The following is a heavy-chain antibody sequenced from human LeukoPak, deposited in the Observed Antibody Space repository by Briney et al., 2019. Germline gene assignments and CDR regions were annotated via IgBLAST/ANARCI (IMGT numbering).Heavy chain of an antibody. V-gene: IGHV1-18*04. Sequence: ASVKVSCKASGYTFTGYYMHWVRQAPGQGLEWMGWISAYDGNTKYAQKFQGRVTLTTDTSTSTASMELRSLRSDDTAVYYCAREANWAYYFDYWGQGTLVTVSS. CDR2: ISAYDGNT. CDR1: GYTFTGYY. J-gene: IGHJ4*02. CDR3: AREANWAYYFDY. D-gene: IGHD1-1*01.